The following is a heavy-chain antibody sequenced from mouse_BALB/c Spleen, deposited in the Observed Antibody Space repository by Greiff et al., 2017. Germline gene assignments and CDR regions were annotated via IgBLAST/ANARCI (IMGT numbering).Heavy chain of an antibody. D-gene: IGHD2-4*01. V-gene: IGHV1-39*01. Sequence: EVQLQQSGPELEKPGASVKISCKASGYSFTGYNMNWVKQSNGKSLEWIGNIAPYYGGTSYNQKFKGKATLTVDKSSSTAYMQLKSLTSEDSAVYYCARGYYDYDGYYAMDYWGQGTSVTVSS. CDR1: GYSFTGYN. J-gene: IGHJ4*01. CDR2: IAPYYGGT. CDR3: ARGYYDYDGYYAMDY.